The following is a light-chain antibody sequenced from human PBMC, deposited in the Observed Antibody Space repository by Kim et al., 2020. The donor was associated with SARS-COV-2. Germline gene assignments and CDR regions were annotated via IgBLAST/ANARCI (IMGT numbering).Light chain of an antibody. Sequence: DIVMTQSPPSLPVTPGEPASISCRSSQSLLHSNGYNYLDWYLQKPGQSPQLLIYLGSNRASGVPDRFSGSGSGTDFTLKISRVEAEDVGVYYCMQALQTPCTFGQGTKLEI. V-gene: IGKV2-28*01. CDR1: QSLLHSNGYNY. CDR3: MQALQTPCT. J-gene: IGKJ2*01. CDR2: LGS.